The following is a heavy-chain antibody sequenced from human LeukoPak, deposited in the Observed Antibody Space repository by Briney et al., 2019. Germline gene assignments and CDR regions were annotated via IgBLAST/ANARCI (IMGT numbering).Heavy chain of an antibody. CDR3: ARGGSPTVTTPNLAD. V-gene: IGHV4-59*01. CDR1: GDSISAYY. D-gene: IGHD4-17*01. Sequence: SETLSLTCNVSGDSISAYYWSWIRHRPGKGLEWIGHIRYTGNTNIGNPNYNPSPKSRVTNLVDTSKNQFPLSPTSLTAADTAVDYWARGGSPTVTTPNLADWGQGTLVTVFS. CDR2: IRYTGNTNIGNP. J-gene: IGHJ4*02.